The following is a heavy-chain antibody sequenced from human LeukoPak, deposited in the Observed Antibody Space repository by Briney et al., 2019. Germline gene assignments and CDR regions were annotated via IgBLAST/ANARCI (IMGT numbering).Heavy chain of an antibody. D-gene: IGHD1-1*01. Sequence: SETLSLTCTVSGGPISSYYWSWIRQPPGKGLEWIGYIFYSDSTNYNPSLKSRVTISSDPSGNQFSLNLRSVTAADTAVYYCARSYNFGTSVDYWGQGILVTVSS. CDR1: GGPISSYY. V-gene: IGHV4-59*01. CDR2: IFYSDST. J-gene: IGHJ4*02. CDR3: ARSYNFGTSVDY.